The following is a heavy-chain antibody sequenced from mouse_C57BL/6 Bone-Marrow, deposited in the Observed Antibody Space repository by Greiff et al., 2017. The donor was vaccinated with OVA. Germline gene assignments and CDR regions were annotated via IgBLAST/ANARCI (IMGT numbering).Heavy chain of an antibody. CDR2: IYPGSGST. CDR3: ARGNYGYDDDY. J-gene: IGHJ2*01. Sequence: QVQLKQPGAELVKPGASVKMSCKASGYTFTSYWITWVKQRPGQGLEWIGDIYPGSGSTNYNEKFKSKATLTVDTSSSTAYMQLSSLTSEDSAVYYCARGNYGYDDDYWGQGTTLTVSS. CDR1: GYTFTSYW. D-gene: IGHD2-2*01. V-gene: IGHV1-55*01.